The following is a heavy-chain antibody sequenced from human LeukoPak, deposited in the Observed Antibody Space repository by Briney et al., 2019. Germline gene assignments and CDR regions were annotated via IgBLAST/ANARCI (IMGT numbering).Heavy chain of an antibody. D-gene: IGHD3-10*01. CDR3: AREYVTMVRGVMNYYYYYMDV. Sequence: PGGSLRLSCAASGFTFDDYGMSWVRQAPGKGLEWVSGINWNGGSTGYADSVKGRFTISRDNAKHSLYLQMNSLRAEDTALYYCAREYVTMVRGVMNYYYYYMDVWGKGTTVTISS. CDR1: GFTFDDYG. J-gene: IGHJ6*03. V-gene: IGHV3-20*04. CDR2: INWNGGST.